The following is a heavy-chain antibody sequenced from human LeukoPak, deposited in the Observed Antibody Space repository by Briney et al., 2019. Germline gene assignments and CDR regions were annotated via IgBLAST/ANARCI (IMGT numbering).Heavy chain of an antibody. J-gene: IGHJ4*02. V-gene: IGHV4-59*01. CDR3: ARYPPYFDY. CDR1: GGSISSYY. Sequence: SETLSLTCTVSGGSISSYYWSWIRQPPGKGLEWIGYIYNSGSTNYNPSLKSRVTISVDTSKNQFSLKLSSVIAADTAVYYCARYPPYFDYWGQGTLVTVSS. CDR2: IYNSGST.